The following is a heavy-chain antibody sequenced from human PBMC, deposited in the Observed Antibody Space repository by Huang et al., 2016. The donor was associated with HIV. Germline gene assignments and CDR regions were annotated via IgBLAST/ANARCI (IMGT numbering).Heavy chain of an antibody. V-gene: IGHV3-30*03. J-gene: IGHJ1*01. CDR1: GFIVSNYG. CDR3: ALKGDSSGWEYFRH. Sequence: QVQLVESGGGVVQPGRSLRLSCAASGFIVSNYGMHWVRPAPGKGLEWVALISYDGSNKYYTDTVKGRFSISRDNSKNTLYLQMNSLRAEDTAVYYCALKGDSSGWEYFRHWGQGTLVTVSS. CDR2: ISYDGSNK. D-gene: IGHD6-19*01.